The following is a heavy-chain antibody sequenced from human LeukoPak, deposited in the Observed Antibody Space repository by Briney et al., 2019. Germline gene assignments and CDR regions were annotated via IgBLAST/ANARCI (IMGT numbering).Heavy chain of an antibody. CDR2: ISSSGSTI. J-gene: IGHJ2*01. CDR3: ARDKVVGFGECFDL. Sequence: GGSLRLSCAASGFTFSSYWMYWVRQAPGQGLEWVSYISSSGSTIYYADSVKGRFTISRDNAKNSLYLQMNSLRAEDTAVYYCARDKVVGFGECFDLWGRGTLVTVSS. V-gene: IGHV3-48*04. CDR1: GFTFSSYW. D-gene: IGHD3-10*01.